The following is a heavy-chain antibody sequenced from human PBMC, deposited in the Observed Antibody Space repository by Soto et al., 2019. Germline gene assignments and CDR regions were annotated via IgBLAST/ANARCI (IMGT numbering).Heavy chain of an antibody. V-gene: IGHV1-69*01. CDR2: IIPLFATT. CDR3: ARTRRETHLGDAFDI. CDR1: GGTFSNYG. J-gene: IGHJ3*02. Sequence: QVQLVQSGADVKKPGSSVKVSCKASGGTFSNYGISWVRQAPGQGLEWMGGIIPLFATTDYAQKLQGRVTITADESTSTAYMDVRSLRSEDTAVYYCARTRRETHLGDAFDIWGQGTMVTVSS.